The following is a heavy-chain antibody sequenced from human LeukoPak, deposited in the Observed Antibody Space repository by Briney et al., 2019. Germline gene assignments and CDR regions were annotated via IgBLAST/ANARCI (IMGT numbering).Heavy chain of an antibody. CDR2: ISAYNGNT. V-gene: IGHV1-18*01. D-gene: IGHD6-13*01. CDR3: VLHGYSSSWTLDY. Sequence: ASVKVSCKASGYTFTSYGISWVRQAPGQGLEWMGWISAYNGNTNYAQKLQGRVTITADESTSTAYMELSSLRSEDTAVYYCVLHGYSSSWTLDYWGQGTLVTVSS. J-gene: IGHJ4*02. CDR1: GYTFTSYG.